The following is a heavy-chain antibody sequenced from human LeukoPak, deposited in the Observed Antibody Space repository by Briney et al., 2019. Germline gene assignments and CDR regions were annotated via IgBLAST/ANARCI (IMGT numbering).Heavy chain of an antibody. Sequence: ASVKVSCKASGYTFTSYYMHWVRQAPGQGLEWMGIINPSGGSTSYAQKFQGRVTMTRDMSTSTVYMELSSLRSEDTAVYYCARGPKGTVAGALFDPWGQGTLVTVSS. J-gene: IGHJ5*02. V-gene: IGHV1-46*01. CDR2: INPSGGST. CDR3: ARGPKGTVAGALFDP. D-gene: IGHD6-19*01. CDR1: GYTFTSYY.